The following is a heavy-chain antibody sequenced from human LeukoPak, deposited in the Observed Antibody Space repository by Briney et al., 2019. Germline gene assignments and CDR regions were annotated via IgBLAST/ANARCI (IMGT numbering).Heavy chain of an antibody. Sequence: GGSLRLSCAASGFTFSSYSMNWVRQAPGKGLEWVSSISSSSSYIYYADSVKGRFTISRDNAKNSLYLQMNSLRAEDTAVYYCARDNNYYDSSGYYAYWGQGTLVTVSS. J-gene: IGHJ4*02. V-gene: IGHV3-21*01. D-gene: IGHD3-22*01. CDR2: ISSSSSYI. CDR1: GFTFSSYS. CDR3: ARDNNYYDSSGYYAY.